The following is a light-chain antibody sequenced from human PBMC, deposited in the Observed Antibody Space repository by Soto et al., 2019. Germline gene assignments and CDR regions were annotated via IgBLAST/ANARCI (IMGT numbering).Light chain of an antibody. Sequence: IQMPPYPSTLFAPVRDRIAIPFRAIVSINRWFAWYQLKPGRAPKVLIYDASSLESGVPSRFSGSGSGTEFTLTITSLQPDDFATYYCQQYNTYWTFGQGTKVDI. J-gene: IGKJ1*01. CDR1: VSINRW. V-gene: IGKV1-5*01. CDR2: DAS. CDR3: QQYNTYWT.